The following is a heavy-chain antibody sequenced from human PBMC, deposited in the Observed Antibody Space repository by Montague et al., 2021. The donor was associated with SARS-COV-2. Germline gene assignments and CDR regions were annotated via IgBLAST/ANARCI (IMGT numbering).Heavy chain of an antibody. CDR2: IYNSETT. V-gene: IGHV4-59*01. J-gene: IGHJ5*02. CDR1: GDSISSYY. Sequence: SETLSLTCTVSGDSISSYYWNWIRQPPGKGLEWIGYIYNSETTNYNPSVKSRVTISVDTSKNQFSLKLNSVTAADTAVYYCARGGGYCSGGSCYYWLDPWGQGTLSPSPQ. CDR3: ARGGGYCSGGSCYYWLDP. D-gene: IGHD2-15*01.